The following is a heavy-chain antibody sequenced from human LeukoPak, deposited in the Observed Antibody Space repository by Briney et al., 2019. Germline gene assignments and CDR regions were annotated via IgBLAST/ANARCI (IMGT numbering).Heavy chain of an antibody. J-gene: IGHJ6*03. V-gene: IGHV4-34*01. D-gene: IGHD1-26*01. CDR2: INHSGST. Sequence: SETLSLTCAVYDGSLSGYYWSWIRQSPGKGLEWIGEINHSGSTNYNPSLQSRVTISVDTSKNQLSLELNSVTAADTAVYYCARTRPQDYATSYMDVWGTGATVTVSS. CDR3: ARTRPQDYATSYMDV. CDR1: DGSLSGYY.